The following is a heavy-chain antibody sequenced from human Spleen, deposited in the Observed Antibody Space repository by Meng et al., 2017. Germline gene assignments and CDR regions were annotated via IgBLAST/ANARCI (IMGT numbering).Heavy chain of an antibody. J-gene: IGHJ6*02. CDR3: ARDIDSSGSPYYYYGMDV. Sequence: GESLKISCAASGFTFSSYTMSWIRQAPGKGLEWVSYISSSGSTIYYADSVKGRFTISRDNAKNSLYLQMNSLRAEDTAVYYCARDIDSSGSPYYYYGMDVWGQGTTVTVSS. CDR2: ISSSGSTI. D-gene: IGHD6-19*01. CDR1: GFTFSSYT. V-gene: IGHV3-11*01.